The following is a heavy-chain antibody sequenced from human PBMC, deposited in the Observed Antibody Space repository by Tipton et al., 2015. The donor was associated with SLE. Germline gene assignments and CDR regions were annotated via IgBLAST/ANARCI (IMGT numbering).Heavy chain of an antibody. V-gene: IGHV3-53*05. D-gene: IGHD4-17*01. CDR3: ATTVTTWGAFDI. Sequence: LRLSCAASGFTVSSNDMSWVRQAPGKGLEWVSVTYRGGSRYLADAVKGRFTVSRDNSKNTLYLQMDILRADDTAVYYCATTVTTWGAFDIWGQGTTVTVSS. CDR2: TYRGGSR. CDR1: GFTVSSND. J-gene: IGHJ3*02.